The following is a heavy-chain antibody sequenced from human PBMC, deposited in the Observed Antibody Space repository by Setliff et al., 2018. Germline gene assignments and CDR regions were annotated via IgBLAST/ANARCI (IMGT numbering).Heavy chain of an antibody. CDR3: ARDLGHGGDSDY. D-gene: IGHD2-21*02. CDR2: IGHTGSI. V-gene: IGHV4-38-2*02. Sequence: SETLSLTCTVSGYSISSDNIWGWSRQPPGRGLEWVGNIGHTGSINYNHSVKGRLTISRDTSKNPVSLQLNSVTAPDTAVYYCARDLGHGGDSDYWGQGILVTVSS. J-gene: IGHJ4*02. CDR1: GYSISSDNI.